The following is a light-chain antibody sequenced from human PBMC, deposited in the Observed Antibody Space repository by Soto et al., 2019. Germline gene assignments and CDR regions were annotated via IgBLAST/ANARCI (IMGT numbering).Light chain of an antibody. CDR2: YSN. CDR1: NIGSKS. CDR3: QVWYITRIYPVV. Sequence: SYELTQPPSASVAPGKTARINCGGNNIGSKSVHWYQQKPGQAPVLVIYYSNDRPSGIPERFSGSNSGNTATLTISRVEAGDEADYYCQVWYITRIYPVVFGGGTQLTVL. J-gene: IGLJ7*01. V-gene: IGLV3-21*04.